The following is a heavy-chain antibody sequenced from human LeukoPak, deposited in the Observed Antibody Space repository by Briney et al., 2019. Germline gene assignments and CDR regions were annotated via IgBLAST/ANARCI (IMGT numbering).Heavy chain of an antibody. CDR2: INHSGST. CDR3: ARVARLGSSSGWLDY. D-gene: IGHD6-6*01. CDR1: GGSFSGYY. J-gene: IGHJ4*02. V-gene: IGHV4-34*01. Sequence: SETLSLTCAVSGGSFSGYYWSWIRQPPGKGLEWIGEINHSGSTNYNPSLKSRVTISVDTSKNQFSLKLSSVTAADTAVYYCARVARLGSSSGWLDYWGQGTLVTVSS.